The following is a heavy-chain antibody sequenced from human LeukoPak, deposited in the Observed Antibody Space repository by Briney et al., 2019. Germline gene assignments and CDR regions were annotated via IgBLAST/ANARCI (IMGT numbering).Heavy chain of an antibody. J-gene: IGHJ6*02. CDR1: GFTFSSYS. D-gene: IGHD2-21*02. CDR2: ISSSSSYI. Sequence: GGSLRLSCAASGFTFSSYSMNWVRQAPGKRLEWVSSISSSSSYIYYADSVKGRFTISRDNAKNSLYLQMNSLRAEDTALYHCARGTAQFYYYYGMDVWGQGTTVTVSS. CDR3: ARGTAQFYYYYGMDV. V-gene: IGHV3-21*04.